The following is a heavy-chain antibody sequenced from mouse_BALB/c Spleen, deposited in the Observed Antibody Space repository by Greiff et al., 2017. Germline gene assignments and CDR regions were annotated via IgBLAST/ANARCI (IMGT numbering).Heavy chain of an antibody. D-gene: IGHD2-1*01. CDR3: AREELYYGGFAY. CDR2: INPSTGYT. Sequence: QVQLQQSGAELAKPGASVKMSCKASGYTFTSYWMHWVKQRPGQGLEWIGYINPSTGYTEYNQKFKDKATLTADKSSSTAYMQLSSLTSEDSAVYYCAREELYYGGFAYWGQGTLVTVSA. CDR1: GYTFTSYW. J-gene: IGHJ3*01. V-gene: IGHV1-7*01.